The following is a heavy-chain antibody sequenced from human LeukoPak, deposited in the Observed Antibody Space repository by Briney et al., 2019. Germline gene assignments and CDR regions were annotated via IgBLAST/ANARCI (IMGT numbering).Heavy chain of an antibody. CDR2: ISGRSSHI. D-gene: IGHD3-16*01. J-gene: IGHJ1*01. CDR1: GFSFSDYD. Sequence: PGGSLRLPCSASGFSFSDYDMNWVRQAPGKGLEWVSAISGRSSHIYYGESVKGRFTISRDNAKNSLYLQMDSLGVEDTAVYYCGRAVPPLRTSSAGDLWGQGTLVIVSS. V-gene: IGHV3-21*01. CDR3: GRAVPPLRTSSAGDL.